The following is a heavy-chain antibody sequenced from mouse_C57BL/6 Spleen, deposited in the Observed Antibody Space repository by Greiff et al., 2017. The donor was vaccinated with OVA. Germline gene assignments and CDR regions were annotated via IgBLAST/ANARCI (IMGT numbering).Heavy chain of an antibody. Sequence: QVQLQQPGAELVKPGASVKMSCKASGYTFTSYWITWVKQRPGQGLEWIGDIYPGSGSTNYNEKFKSKATLTVDTSSSTAYMQLSSLTSEDSAVYDWALAVHYYGSSFYLDDWGQGTTLTVSS. CDR2: IYPGSGST. CDR3: ALAVHYYGSSFYLDD. V-gene: IGHV1-55*01. CDR1: GYTFTSYW. J-gene: IGHJ2*01. D-gene: IGHD1-1*01.